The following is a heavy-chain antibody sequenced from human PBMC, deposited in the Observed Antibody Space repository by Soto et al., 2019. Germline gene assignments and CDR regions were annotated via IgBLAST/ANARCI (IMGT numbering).Heavy chain of an antibody. D-gene: IGHD3-3*01. J-gene: IGHJ4*02. CDR2: IYYSGST. CDR3: ARLSREFWSGFDY. CDR1: GGSISSGGYY. Sequence: PSETLSLTCTVSGGSISSGGYYWSWIRQHPGKGLEWIGYIYYSGSTYYNPSPKSRVTISVDTSKNQFSLKLSSVTAADTAKYYCARLSREFWSGFDYWGQGTLVTVSS. V-gene: IGHV4-31*03.